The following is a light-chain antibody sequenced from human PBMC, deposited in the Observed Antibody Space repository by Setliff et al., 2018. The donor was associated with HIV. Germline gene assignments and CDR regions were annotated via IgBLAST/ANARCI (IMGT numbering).Light chain of an antibody. CDR1: NSDVGGYNY. CDR3: SSYTSSNTPYV. CDR2: DVT. J-gene: IGLJ1*01. V-gene: IGLV2-14*03. Sequence: QSVLAQPASVSGSPGQSITISCTGTNSDVGGYNYVSWYQQHPGKGPKLIIYDVTNRPSGVSNRFSGSKSGNTASLTISGLQAEDEADYYCSSYTSSNTPYVIGTGTKVTVL.